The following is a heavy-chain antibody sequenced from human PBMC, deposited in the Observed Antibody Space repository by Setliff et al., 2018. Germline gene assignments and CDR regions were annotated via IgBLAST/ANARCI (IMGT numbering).Heavy chain of an antibody. J-gene: IGHJ4*02. CDR2: INPHGTEK. CDR1: GLSYSEDG. Sequence: GGSLRLSCAASGLSYSEDGVSWVRQAPGKGLEWLASINPHGTEKYYADSVKGRFTISRDNAKNSLSLQMNNLRTEDTAVYYCFGAGTCSYWGQGTLVTVSS. CDR3: FGAGTCSY. D-gene: IGHD3-10*01. V-gene: IGHV3-7*01.